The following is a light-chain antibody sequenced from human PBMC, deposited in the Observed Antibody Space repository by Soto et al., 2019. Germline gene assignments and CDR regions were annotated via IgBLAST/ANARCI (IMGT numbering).Light chain of an antibody. J-gene: IGLJ2*01. CDR2: GNS. CDR3: QSYDSSLSGVV. Sequence: QSVLTQPPSVSGAPGQRVTISCTGSSSNIGAGYDVHWYQQLPGTAPKLLIYGNSNRPSGVPDRFSGSKSGTSASLAITGLRAEDEADYYCQSYDSSLSGVVCGGGTKVTVL. V-gene: IGLV1-40*01. CDR1: SSNIGAGYD.